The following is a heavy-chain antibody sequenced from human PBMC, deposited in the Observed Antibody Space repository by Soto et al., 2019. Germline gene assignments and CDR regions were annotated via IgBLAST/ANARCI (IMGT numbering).Heavy chain of an antibody. D-gene: IGHD6-19*01. CDR2: ISAIDYTS. CDR3: ARESSSRGWLDY. Sequence: EVQLVESGGGLVQPGGSLRLSCAASGFTFSDFEFSWVRQAPGKGLEWISYISAIDYTSHYADSVRGRFTFSRDYAKKSVFLQMDNLRVEDTAVYYCARESSSRGWLDYWGQGTLVSVSS. J-gene: IGHJ4*02. CDR1: GFTFSDFE. V-gene: IGHV3-48*03.